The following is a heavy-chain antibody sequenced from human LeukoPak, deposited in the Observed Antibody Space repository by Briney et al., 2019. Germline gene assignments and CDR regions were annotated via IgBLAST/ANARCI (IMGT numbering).Heavy chain of an antibody. J-gene: IGHJ4*02. CDR2: INPSGGST. D-gene: IGHD3-22*01. CDR3: ARASDSSGYYAPQHYFDY. CDR1: GYTFTRFY. V-gene: IGHV1-46*03. Sequence: ASVKVSCKASGYTFTRFYMHWVRQAPGQGLEWMGIINPSGGSTSCTQKFQGRATMTRDTSTTTVYMELSSLRSEDTAVYYCARASDSSGYYAPQHYFDYWGQGTPVTVSS.